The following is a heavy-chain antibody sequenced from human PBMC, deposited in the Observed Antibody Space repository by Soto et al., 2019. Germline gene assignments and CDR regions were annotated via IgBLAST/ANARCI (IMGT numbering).Heavy chain of an antibody. CDR2: INPSGGTT. Sequence: RASVKVSCKASGYTFTNYYMHWVRQAPGQGLEWMGVINPSGGTTIDPQKFQGRVTVTRDTSTSTVYMELSSLRSEDTAVYYCARDWEFGYWGQGTLVTVSS. CDR1: GYTFTNYY. CDR3: ARDWEFGY. D-gene: IGHD3-10*01. J-gene: IGHJ4*02. V-gene: IGHV1-46*01.